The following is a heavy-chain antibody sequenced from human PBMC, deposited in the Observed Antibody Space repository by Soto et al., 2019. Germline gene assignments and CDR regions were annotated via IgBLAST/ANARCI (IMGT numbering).Heavy chain of an antibody. CDR2: IRSKANSYAT. CDR3: TTLYQIVDYYDSSGHPDGMDD. J-gene: IGHJ6*02. CDR1: GFTFSGSA. D-gene: IGHD3-22*01. V-gene: IGHV3-73*01. Sequence: GGSLRLSCAASGFTFSGSAMHWVRQASGKGLEWVGRIRSKANSYATAYAASVKGRVTISRDDSKNTAYLQMNSLKNEDTAVYYCTTLYQIVDYYDSSGHPDGMDDWGQGTTVTVSS.